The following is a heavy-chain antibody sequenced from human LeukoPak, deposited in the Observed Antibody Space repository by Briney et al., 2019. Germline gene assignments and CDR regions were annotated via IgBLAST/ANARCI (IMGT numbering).Heavy chain of an antibody. CDR1: GFTFSSYS. CDR3: ARAPLVRGLIPPFDY. J-gene: IGHJ4*02. D-gene: IGHD3-10*01. Sequence: SGGSLRLSCAASGFTFSSYSMNWVRQAPVKGLEWVSFIISDSSAIYYADSVKGRFTISRDNAENSLYLQMNSLRDEDTAVYYCARAPLVRGLIPPFDYWGQGTLVSVSS. V-gene: IGHV3-48*02. CDR2: IISDSSAI.